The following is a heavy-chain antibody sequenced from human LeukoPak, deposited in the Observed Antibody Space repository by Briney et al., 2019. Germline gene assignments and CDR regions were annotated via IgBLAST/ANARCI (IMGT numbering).Heavy chain of an antibody. CDR2: INHSGST. D-gene: IGHD1-14*01. Sequence: PSETLSLTCAVYGGSFSGYYWSWIRQPPGKGLEWIGEINHSGSTNYNPSLKSRVTISVDTSKNQFSLKLSSVTAADTAVYYCARGLPDIFDYWGQGTLVTVSS. CDR1: GGSFSGYY. V-gene: IGHV4-34*01. CDR3: ARGLPDIFDY. J-gene: IGHJ4*02.